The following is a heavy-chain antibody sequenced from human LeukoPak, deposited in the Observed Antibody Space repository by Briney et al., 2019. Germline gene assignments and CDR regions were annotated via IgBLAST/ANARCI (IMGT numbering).Heavy chain of an antibody. Sequence: PETLSLTCTVSGGSISSYYWSWIRQPPGKGLEWIGYIYYSGSTNYNPSLKSRVTISVDTSKNQFSLKLSSVTAADTAVYYCARGRFWSGYQNYYYYMDVWGKGTTVTVSS. V-gene: IGHV4-59*01. CDR2: IYYSGST. CDR3: ARGRFWSGYQNYYYYMDV. J-gene: IGHJ6*03. CDR1: GGSISSYY. D-gene: IGHD3-3*01.